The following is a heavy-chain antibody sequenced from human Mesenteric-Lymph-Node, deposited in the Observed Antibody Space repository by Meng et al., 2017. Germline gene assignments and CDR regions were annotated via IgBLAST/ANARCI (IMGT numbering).Heavy chain of an antibody. J-gene: IGHJ4*02. V-gene: IGHV3-74*01. CDR3: ARGSVEMATIGY. Sequence: GGSLRLSCAASGFTSSNYWMYWVRQAPGKGLEWVSRINNAGIYTTYADSVKGRFTISRDNAKNTLYLQMNSLRAEDTAVYYCARGSVEMATIGYWGQGTLVTVSS. CDR2: INNAGIYT. CDR1: GFTSSNYW. D-gene: IGHD5-24*01.